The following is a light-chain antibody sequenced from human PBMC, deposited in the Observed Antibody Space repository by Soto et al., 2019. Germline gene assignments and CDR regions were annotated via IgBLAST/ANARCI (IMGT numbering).Light chain of an antibody. CDR2: AAS. V-gene: IGKV1-9*01. Sequence: DIQLTQSPSFLSASVGDRVTITCRASQGIYSYLAWYQQKPGKAPNLLIYAASTLQSGVPSRFSGSGSGTEFTLTIISLQPEDFATYYCQQLKSYPRTFGQGTKLEIK. CDR3: QQLKSYPRT. CDR1: QGIYSY. J-gene: IGKJ2*01.